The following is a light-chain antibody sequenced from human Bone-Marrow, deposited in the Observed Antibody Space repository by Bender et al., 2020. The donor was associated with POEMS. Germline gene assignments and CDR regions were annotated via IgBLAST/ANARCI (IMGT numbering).Light chain of an antibody. J-gene: IGLJ2*01. Sequence: SYVLTQPPSVSVAPGQTATLTCGGNNIGSKSVHWYQRRPGQAAVLVVYDDSDRPSGIPERFSGSNSGNTATPTISRVEAGDEADYFCQVWDESSDHPGVFGGGTMLTVL. CDR3: QVWDESSDHPGV. V-gene: IGLV3-21*02. CDR2: DDS. CDR1: NIGSKS.